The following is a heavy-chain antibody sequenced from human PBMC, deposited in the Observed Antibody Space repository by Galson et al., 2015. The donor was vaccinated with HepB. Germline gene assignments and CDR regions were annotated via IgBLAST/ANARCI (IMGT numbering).Heavy chain of an antibody. D-gene: IGHD3-22*01. Sequence: SEKVACKVSGYTLTELSMNWERQAPGKGLEWMGGLDPEDGEKIYAQKIQGRVTMTEDTSTDTAYMDLSSLRSEDTAVYYCATEAPLVRPFHYYDSSGPRGFDPWGQGTLVTVSS. V-gene: IGHV1-24*01. J-gene: IGHJ5*02. CDR2: LDPEDGEK. CDR1: GYTLTELS. CDR3: ATEAPLVRPFHYYDSSGPRGFDP.